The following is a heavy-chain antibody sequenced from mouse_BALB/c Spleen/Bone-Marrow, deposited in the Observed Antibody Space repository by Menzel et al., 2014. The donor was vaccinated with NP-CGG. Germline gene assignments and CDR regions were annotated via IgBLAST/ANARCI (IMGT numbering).Heavy chain of an antibody. CDR1: GFNIKDTY. J-gene: IGHJ3*01. D-gene: IGHD1-1*01. Sequence: VHVKQSGADLVKPGASVKLSCTASGFNIKDTYMHWVKQRPEQGLEWIGWIDPANGNTKYDPKFQGKATITADTSSNTAYLQHSSLTSEDTAVYYCARGDYYGGSFFAYWGQGTLVTVSA. V-gene: IGHV14-3*02. CDR3: ARGDYYGGSFFAY. CDR2: IDPANGNT.